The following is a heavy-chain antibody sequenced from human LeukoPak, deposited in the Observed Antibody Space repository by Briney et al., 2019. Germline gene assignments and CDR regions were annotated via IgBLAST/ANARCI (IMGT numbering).Heavy chain of an antibody. CDR3: GRKAGDCCANSCYSIDY. CDR2: INPSGGST. CDR1: GYTFTSYD. J-gene: IGHJ4*02. V-gene: IGHV1-46*01. Sequence: GASVKVSCKASGYTFTSYDMHWVRQAPGQGLEWMGIINPSGGSTSYAQKFQGRVTMTRDTSTSTVYMELSSLRSEDTAGYYYGRKAGDCCANSCYSIDYWGQGTLVTVSS. D-gene: IGHD2-15*01.